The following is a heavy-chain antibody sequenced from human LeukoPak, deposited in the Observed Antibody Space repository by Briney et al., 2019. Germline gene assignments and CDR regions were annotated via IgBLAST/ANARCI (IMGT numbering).Heavy chain of an antibody. CDR1: GYTFTSYG. CDR2: ISAYNGNT. CDR3: ARSKVGATIDY. J-gene: IGHJ4*02. Sequence: GASVKVSCKASGYTFTSYGITWVRQAPGQGLEWMGWISAYNGNTNYAQNLQGRVSMTTDTSTSTAYMEVRSLRSDDTAVYYCARSKVGATIDYWGQGTLVTVFS. V-gene: IGHV1-18*01. D-gene: IGHD1-26*01.